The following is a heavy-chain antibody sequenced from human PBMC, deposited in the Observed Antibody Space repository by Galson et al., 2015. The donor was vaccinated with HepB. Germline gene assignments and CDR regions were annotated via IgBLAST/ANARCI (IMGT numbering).Heavy chain of an antibody. CDR2: IIPIFGTA. J-gene: IGHJ3*02. Sequence: SVKVSCKASGGTFSSYAISWVRQAPGQGLEWMGGIIPIFGTANYAQKFQGRVTITADESTSTAYMELSSLRSEDTAVYYCARDLPPLPYYDILTGYYNELYDAFDIWGQGTMVTVSS. CDR1: GGTFSSYA. V-gene: IGHV1-69*13. D-gene: IGHD3-9*01. CDR3: ARDLPPLPYYDILTGYYNELYDAFDI.